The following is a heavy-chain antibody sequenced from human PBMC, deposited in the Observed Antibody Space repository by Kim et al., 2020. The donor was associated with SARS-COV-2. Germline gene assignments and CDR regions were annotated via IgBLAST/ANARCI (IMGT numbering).Heavy chain of an antibody. J-gene: IGHJ6*02. Sequence: SETLSLTCTVSGGSISSYYWSWIRQPPGKGLEWIGYIYYSGSTNYNPSLKSRVTISVDTSKNQFSLKLSSVTAADTAVYYCARASRNYDILTGYTTMGAFYYYYGMDVWGQGTTVTVSS. CDR3: ARASRNYDILTGYTTMGAFYYYYGMDV. V-gene: IGHV4-59*01. D-gene: IGHD3-9*01. CDR1: GGSISSYY. CDR2: IYYSGST.